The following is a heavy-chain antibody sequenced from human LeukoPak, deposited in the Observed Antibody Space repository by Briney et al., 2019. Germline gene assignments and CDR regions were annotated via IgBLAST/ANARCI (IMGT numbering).Heavy chain of an antibody. V-gene: IGHV4-38-2*02. D-gene: IGHD3-16*02. J-gene: IGHJ3*02. CDR2: IYHSGST. CDR3: ARAPRVRLRRAFDI. Sequence: SETLSLTCTVSGYSISSGYYWGWIRQPPGKGLEWIGNIYHSGSTNYNPSLKSRVTISVDTSKNQFSLKLSSVTAADTAVYYCARAPRVRLRRAFDIWGQGTMVTVSS. CDR1: GYSISSGYY.